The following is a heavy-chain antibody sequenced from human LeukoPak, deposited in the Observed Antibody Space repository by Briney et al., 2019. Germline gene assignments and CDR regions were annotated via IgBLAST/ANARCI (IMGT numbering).Heavy chain of an antibody. J-gene: IGHJ4*02. CDR3: AREALRYSFEDYFDY. CDR2: ISSSSSYI. Sequence: GGSLRLSCAASGSTFSSYSMNWVRQAPGKGLEWVSSISSSSSYIYYADSVKGRFTISRDNAKNSLYLQMNSLRAEDTAVYYCAREALRYSFEDYFDYWGQGTLVTVSS. V-gene: IGHV3-21*01. CDR1: GSTFSSYS. D-gene: IGHD2-15*01.